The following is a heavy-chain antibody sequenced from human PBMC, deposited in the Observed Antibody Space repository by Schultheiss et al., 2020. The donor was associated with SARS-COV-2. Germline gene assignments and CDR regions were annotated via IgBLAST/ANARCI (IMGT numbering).Heavy chain of an antibody. D-gene: IGHD6-19*01. CDR1: GGSISSYY. J-gene: IGHJ6*03. Sequence: SQTLSLTCTVSGGSISSYYWSWIRQPPGKGLEWIGYIYYSGSTYYNPSLKSRVTISVDTSKNQFSLKLSSVTAADTAVYYCARVVRIAVAGTGYYYMDVWGKGTTVTVSS. CDR2: IYYSGST. CDR3: ARVVRIAVAGTGYYYMDV. V-gene: IGHV4-59*12.